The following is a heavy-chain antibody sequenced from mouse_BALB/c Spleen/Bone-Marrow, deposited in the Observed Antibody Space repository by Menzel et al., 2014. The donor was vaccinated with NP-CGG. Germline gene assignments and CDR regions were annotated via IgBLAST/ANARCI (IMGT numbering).Heavy chain of an antibody. D-gene: IGHD1-3*01. V-gene: IGHV5-6*01. J-gene: IGHJ4*01. CDR3: ARLTPDYAMDY. Sequence: EVKLVESGGDLVKPGGSLKLSCAASGFTFSNYGMSWVRQTPDKRLEWVATISSGGSYTYFPDSVKGRFTISRDNAKNTLYLQMNGLKSEDAAMYYCARLTPDYAMDYWGQGTSVTVSS. CDR1: GFTFSNYG. CDR2: ISSGGSYT.